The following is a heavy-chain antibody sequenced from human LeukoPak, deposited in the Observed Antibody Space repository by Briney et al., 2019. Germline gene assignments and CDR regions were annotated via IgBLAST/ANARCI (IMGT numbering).Heavy chain of an antibody. CDR3: ATSNPETAKPGYCSSTSCKPSDAFDI. J-gene: IGHJ3*02. V-gene: IGHV1-18*01. Sequence: ASVKVSCKASGGTFSSYAISWVRQAPGQGLEWMGWISAYNGNTNYAQKLQGRVTMTTDTSTSTAYMELRSLRSDDTAVYYCATSNPETAKPGYCSSTSCKPSDAFDIWGQGTMVTVSS. D-gene: IGHD2-2*01. CDR1: GGTFSSYA. CDR2: ISAYNGNT.